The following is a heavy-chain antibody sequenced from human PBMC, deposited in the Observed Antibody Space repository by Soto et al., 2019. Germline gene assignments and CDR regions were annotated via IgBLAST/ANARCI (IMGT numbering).Heavy chain of an antibody. D-gene: IGHD3-22*01. CDR3: ARDWTAPYDSSGYPDY. CDR1: GFTFSSYS. V-gene: IGHV3-21*01. J-gene: IGHJ4*02. Sequence: GGSLRLSCAASGFTFSSYSMNWVRQAPGKGLEWVSSISSSSSYIYYADSVKGRFTISRDNAKNSLYLQMNSLRAEDTAVYYCARDWTAPYDSSGYPDYWGQGTLVTVSS. CDR2: ISSSSSYI.